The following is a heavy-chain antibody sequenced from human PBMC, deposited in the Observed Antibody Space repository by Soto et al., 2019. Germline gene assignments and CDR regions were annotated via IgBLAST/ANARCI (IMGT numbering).Heavy chain of an antibody. CDR3: AKRIRSYGDYEGY. Sequence: HPGASLRLSFAASGFTFRSYAMSWVRQVPGRGLEWVSAISGSGGSTYYADSVKGRFTISRDNSKNTLYLQMNSLRAEDTAVYYCAKRIRSYGDYEGYWGQGT. J-gene: IGHJ4*02. CDR2: ISGSGGST. V-gene: IGHV3-23*01. CDR1: GFTFRSYA. D-gene: IGHD4-17*01.